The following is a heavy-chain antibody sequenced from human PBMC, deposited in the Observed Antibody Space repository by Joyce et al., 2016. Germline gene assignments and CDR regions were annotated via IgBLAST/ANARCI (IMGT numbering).Heavy chain of an antibody. V-gene: IGHV3-30*03. CDR1: GFTFSNYG. D-gene: IGHD3-9*01. CDR2: ISYDGSNK. J-gene: IGHJ4*02. Sequence: QGQLVESGGGVVQPGRSLRFSCAASGFTFSNYGMHWVRQVPGKGLEWVAVISYDGSNKHYGDSVKGRFTISRDNSKNTLYLQMNSLRAEDTAVYYCAGGILTGYFDYWGQGTLVTVSS. CDR3: AGGILTGYFDY.